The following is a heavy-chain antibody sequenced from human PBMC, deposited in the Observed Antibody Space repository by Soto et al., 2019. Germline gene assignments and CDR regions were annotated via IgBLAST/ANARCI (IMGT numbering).Heavy chain of an antibody. CDR3: ASAPGYDFWSGYRYYYYGMDV. D-gene: IGHD3-3*01. Sequence: QVPLVQSGAEVKKPGASVKVSCKASGYTFTSYAMHWVRQAPGQRLEWMGWINAGNGNTKYSQKFQGRVTITRDTSASTAYMELSSLRSEDTAVYYCASAPGYDFWSGYRYYYYGMDVWGQGTTVTVSS. CDR1: GYTFTSYA. J-gene: IGHJ6*02. V-gene: IGHV1-3*01. CDR2: INAGNGNT.